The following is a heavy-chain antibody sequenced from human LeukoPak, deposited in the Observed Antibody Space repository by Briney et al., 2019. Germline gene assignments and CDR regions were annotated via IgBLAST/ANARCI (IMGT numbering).Heavy chain of an antibody. V-gene: IGHV3-66*01. CDR2: IYSGGST. Sequence: GGSLRLSCAASGFTVSSNYMGWVRQAPGKGLEWVSVIYSGGSTYYADSVKGRFTISRDNSKNTLYLQMNSLRAEDTAVYYCARGQQLVGWFDPWGQGTLVTVSS. J-gene: IGHJ5*02. D-gene: IGHD6-13*01. CDR1: GFTVSSNY. CDR3: ARGQQLVGWFDP.